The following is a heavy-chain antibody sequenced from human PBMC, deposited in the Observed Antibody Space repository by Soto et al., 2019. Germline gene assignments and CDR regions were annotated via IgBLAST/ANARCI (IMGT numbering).Heavy chain of an antibody. CDR1: GGTFSSYA. V-gene: IGHV1-69*06. D-gene: IGHD6-19*01. Sequence: SVKVSCKASGGTFSSYAISCVRQAPGQGLEWMGGIIPIFGTANYAQKFQGRVTITADKSTSTAYMELSSLRSEDTAVYYCARAYSSGWYYYYGMDVWGQGTTVTVSS. CDR2: IIPIFGTA. CDR3: ARAYSSGWYYYYGMDV. J-gene: IGHJ6*02.